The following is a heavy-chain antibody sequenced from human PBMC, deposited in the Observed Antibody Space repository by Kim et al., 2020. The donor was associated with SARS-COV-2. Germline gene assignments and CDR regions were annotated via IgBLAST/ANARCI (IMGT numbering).Heavy chain of an antibody. Sequence: GGSLRLSCAASGFTFSSYAMSWVRQAPGKGLEWVSAISGSGGSTYYADSVKGRFTISRDNSKNTLYLQMNSLRAEDTAVYYCAKGGSGWYVGSTLDYWGQGTLVTVSS. V-gene: IGHV3-23*01. J-gene: IGHJ4*02. D-gene: IGHD6-19*01. CDR2: ISGSGGST. CDR3: AKGGSGWYVGSTLDY. CDR1: GFTFSSYA.